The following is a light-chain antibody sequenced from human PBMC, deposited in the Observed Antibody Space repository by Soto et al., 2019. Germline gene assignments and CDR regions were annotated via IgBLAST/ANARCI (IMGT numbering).Light chain of an antibody. V-gene: IGKV3-15*01. CDR2: AAS. CDR3: QQYNNWPRT. CDR1: QSVNSN. Sequence: EIVITQSPATLAVSPGERAALSCRASQSVNSNLAWYQQKPGQAPRLLIYAASTRATGLPARFSGSGSGTDFSLTISSLQSEDFALYYCQQYNNWPRTFGQGTKVDIK. J-gene: IGKJ1*01.